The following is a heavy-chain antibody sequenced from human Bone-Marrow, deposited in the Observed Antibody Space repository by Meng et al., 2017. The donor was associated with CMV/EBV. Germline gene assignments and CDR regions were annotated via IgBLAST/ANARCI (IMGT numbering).Heavy chain of an antibody. CDR1: GYTFTSYE. D-gene: IGHD3-3*01. CDR2: INPNSGDT. V-gene: IGHV1-8*01. J-gene: IGHJ4*02. Sequence: ASVKVSCKTSGYTFTSYEIIWVRQATGQGLEWMGRINPNSGDTGYAQKFQGRVTLTRKTSINTAYMELNNLRSEDTAVYYCARGRIFGSYWGQRTPVTVSS. CDR3: ARGRIFGSY.